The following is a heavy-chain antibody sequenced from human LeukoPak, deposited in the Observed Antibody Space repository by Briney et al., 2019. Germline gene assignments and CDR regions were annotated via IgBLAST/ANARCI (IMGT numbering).Heavy chain of an antibody. Sequence: PSETLSLTCTVSGGSISNYYWSWIRQPPEKGLEWIGYIYYSGSTNYNPSLKSRLTISVDTSKNQFSLKLSSVTAADTAVYYCARSYGDYITEAYAFDVWGQGTMVTVSS. J-gene: IGHJ3*01. D-gene: IGHD4-17*01. CDR2: IYYSGST. CDR1: GGSISNYY. CDR3: ARSYGDYITEAYAFDV. V-gene: IGHV4-59*08.